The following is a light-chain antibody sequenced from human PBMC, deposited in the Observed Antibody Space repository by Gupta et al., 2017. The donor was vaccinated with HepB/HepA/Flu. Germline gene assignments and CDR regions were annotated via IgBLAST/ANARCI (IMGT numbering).Light chain of an antibody. CDR3: QQYDRSFT. V-gene: IGKV3-20*01. J-gene: IGKJ5*01. CDR2: GAS. Sequence: ELVLTQSPGTLSLSPGERATLSCRASQSVSRYLAWYQQKPGQAPRLIIYGASSRAAGVPDRFSSSGSATDFTLTINRLEHEDFAVYYCQQYDRSFTFGQGTRLEI. CDR1: QSVSRY.